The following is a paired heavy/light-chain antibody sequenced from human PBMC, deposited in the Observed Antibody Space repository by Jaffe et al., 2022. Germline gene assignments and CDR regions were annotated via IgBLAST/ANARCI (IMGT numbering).Light chain of an antibody. V-gene: IGLV1-51*02. CDR2: ENN. J-gene: IGLJ3*02. Sequence: QSVLTQPPSVSAAPGQKVTISCSGSSSNIGNNYVSWYQQLPGTAPKLLIYENNKRPSGIPDRFSGSKSGTSATLGITGLQTGDEADYYCGTWDSSLSVLNWVFGGGTKLTVL. CDR3: GTWDSSLSVLNWV. CDR1: SSNIGNNY.
Heavy chain of an antibody. D-gene: IGHD3-3*01. CDR1: GYTFTSYY. CDR3: ARDYTGPPTSKLRFLEWDDYYYYYMDV. V-gene: IGHV1-46*03. CDR2: INPSGGST. J-gene: IGHJ6*03. Sequence: QVQLVQSGAEVKKPGASVKVSCKASGYTFTSYYMHWVRQAPGQGLEWMGIINPSGGSTSYAQKFQGRVTMTRDTSTSTVYMELSSLRSEDTAVYYCARDYTGPPTSKLRFLEWDDYYYYYMDVWGKGTTVTVSS.